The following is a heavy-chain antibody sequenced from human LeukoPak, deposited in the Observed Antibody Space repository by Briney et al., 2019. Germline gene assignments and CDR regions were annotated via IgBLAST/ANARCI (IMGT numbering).Heavy chain of an antibody. D-gene: IGHD4-17*01. CDR1: GFTLSSYG. CDR3: AKDRATVTHFDY. J-gene: IGHJ4*02. CDR2: ISYDGSNK. Sequence: GRSLRLSCAASGFTLSSYGMHWVRQAPGKGLEWVAVISYDGSNKYYADSVKGRFTISRDNSKNTLYLQMNSLRAEDTAVYYCAKDRATVTHFDYWGQGTLVTVSS. V-gene: IGHV3-30*18.